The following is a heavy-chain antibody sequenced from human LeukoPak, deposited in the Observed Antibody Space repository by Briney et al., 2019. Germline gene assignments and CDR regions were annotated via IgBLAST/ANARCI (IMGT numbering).Heavy chain of an antibody. J-gene: IGHJ4*02. CDR3: ATVSW. CDR2: SDPDDGAA. CDR1: GYTLTELS. Sequence: VASVTVSCKVSGYTLTELSMHWVRQAPGKGLERMGGSDPDDGAALYAQKFQGRVTMTEDTSTDTAYMELNSLRSEDTAVYYCATVSWWGQGTLVTVSS. V-gene: IGHV1-24*01.